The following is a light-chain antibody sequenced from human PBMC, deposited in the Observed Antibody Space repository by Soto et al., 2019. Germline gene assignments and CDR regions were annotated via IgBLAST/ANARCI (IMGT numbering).Light chain of an antibody. J-gene: IGLJ1*01. V-gene: IGLV1-44*01. CDR3: AAWDDSLNDYV. CDR2: TNN. CDR1: SSNIGTNT. Sequence: QPVLTQPPSASGTPGQRVTISCSGSSSNIGTNTVNWYQQLPGTAPKLLIYTNNHRPSGVPDRFSGSKSGTSASLAISGLQSEDEADYYCAAWDDSLNDYVFGTGTKLTVL.